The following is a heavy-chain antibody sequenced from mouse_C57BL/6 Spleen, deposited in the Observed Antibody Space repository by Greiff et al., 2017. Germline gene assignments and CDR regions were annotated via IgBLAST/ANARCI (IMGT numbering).Heavy chain of an antibody. Sequence: VQLQQSGAELVKPGASVKMSCKASGYTFTTYPIEWMKQNHGKSLEWIGNFHPYNDDTKYNDKFKGKATLTVEKSSSPVYLELSRLTSDDSAVYSSARRLRSPYWYFDVWGTGTTVTVAS. CDR3: ARRLRSPYWYFDV. V-gene: IGHV1-47*01. CDR2: FHPYNDDT. CDR1: GYTFTTYP. D-gene: IGHD1-1*01. J-gene: IGHJ1*03.